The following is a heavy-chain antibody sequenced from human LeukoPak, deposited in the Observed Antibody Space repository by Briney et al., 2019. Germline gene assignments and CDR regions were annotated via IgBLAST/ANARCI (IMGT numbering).Heavy chain of an antibody. CDR3: ARPGDPGGYCSSTSCYGGWFDP. CDR2: INHSGST. V-gene: IGHV4-34*01. Sequence: PSETLSLTCAVYGGSFSGYYWSWIRQPPGKGLEWIGEINHSGSTNYNPSLKSRVTISVDTSKNQFSLKLSSVTAADTVVYYCARPGDPGGYCSSTSCYGGWFDPWGQGTLVTVSS. D-gene: IGHD2-2*03. CDR1: GGSFSGYY. J-gene: IGHJ5*02.